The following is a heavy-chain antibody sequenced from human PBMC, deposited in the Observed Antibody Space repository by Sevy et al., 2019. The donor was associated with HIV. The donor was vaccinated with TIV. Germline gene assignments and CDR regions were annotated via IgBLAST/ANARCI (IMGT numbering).Heavy chain of an antibody. V-gene: IGHV3-33*03. Sequence: GGSLRLSCAGSGFTFSNYAMHWVRQAPGKGLECVAGLWSHGRREYYADFAKGRFTISRDNSKNTVYLHMDSLRTDDTAVYYCAKEDDAFDVWGPGTMVTVSS. CDR2: LWSHGRRE. CDR1: GFTFSNYA. J-gene: IGHJ3*01. CDR3: AKEDDAFDV.